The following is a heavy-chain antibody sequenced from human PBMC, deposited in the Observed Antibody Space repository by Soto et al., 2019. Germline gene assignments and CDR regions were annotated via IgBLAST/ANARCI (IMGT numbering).Heavy chain of an antibody. D-gene: IGHD6-19*01. J-gene: IGHJ6*02. V-gene: IGHV3-48*03. CDR1: GFTFSSYE. CDR3: ERRDEEVAGFYGMDV. CDR2: ISSSGSTV. Sequence: GGSLRLSCAASGFTFSSYEMNGGRQAPGKGLEWVSYISSSGSTVYYADSVKGRFTISRDNAKNSLYLQMNSLRAEDTAVYYCERRDEEVAGFYGMDVWGQGTTVTVSS.